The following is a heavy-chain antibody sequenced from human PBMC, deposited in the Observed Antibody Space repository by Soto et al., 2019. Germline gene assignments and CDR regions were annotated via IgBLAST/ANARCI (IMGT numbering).Heavy chain of an antibody. CDR1: GASFSDFY. CDR2: INHGGIT. CDR3: ARGKSATTSGRGFGHYYVMDV. Sequence: PSETLSLTCAVYGASFSDFYWTWIRQPPGKGLEWIGEINHGGITNNNPSLKSRVTVSVDTSKNQFSLRLTSVTAADTAVYFCARGKSATTSGRGFGHYYVMDVWGQGTTVTVSS. V-gene: IGHV4-34*01. J-gene: IGHJ6*02. D-gene: IGHD6-19*01.